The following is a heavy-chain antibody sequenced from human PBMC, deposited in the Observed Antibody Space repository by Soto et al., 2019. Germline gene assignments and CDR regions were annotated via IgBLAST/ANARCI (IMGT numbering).Heavy chain of an antibody. CDR2: IYHSGAT. J-gene: IGHJ4*02. V-gene: IGHV4-31*03. CDR3: SGGDY. D-gene: IGHD3-16*01. CDR1: GESIDTAGYY. Sequence: QVQLQESGPRLVRPSQTLSLTCTVSGESIDTAGYYWTWIRQRPGRGLEWLGFIYHSGATYYSSAMKSRLSISIDRSHNQFFLKVTSVTDADTAVYFCSGGDYWGQGMVVTVSS.